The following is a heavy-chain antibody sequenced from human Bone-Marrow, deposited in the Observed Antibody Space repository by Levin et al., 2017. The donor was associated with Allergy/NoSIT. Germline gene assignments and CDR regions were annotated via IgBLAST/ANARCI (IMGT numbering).Heavy chain of an antibody. D-gene: IGHD2-15*01. J-gene: IGHJ4*02. CDR1: GFTFRSYW. CDR2: INGDGSST. CDR3: ARVLYCSDAGCYSYLGS. Sequence: ASVKVSCAASGFTFRSYWMHWVRQAPGKGLVWVSRINGDGSSTTYADSVKGRFTISRDNAKNTLYLQMNTLRAEDAAVYYCARVLYCSDAGCYSYLGSWGQGTLVTVSS. V-gene: IGHV3-74*01.